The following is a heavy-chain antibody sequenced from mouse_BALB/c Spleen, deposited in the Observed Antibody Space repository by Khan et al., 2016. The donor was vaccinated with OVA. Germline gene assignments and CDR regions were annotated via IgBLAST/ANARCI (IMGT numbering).Heavy chain of an antibody. Sequence: QVQLQQSGAELAKPGASVKMSCKASGYTFTSYWMHWVKQRPGQGLEWIGYINPSTGYTEYNQRFKDKATLTADKSSSTAYMQLSSLTSEESAVYYCANHGSSSAWFTYWAQGTLVTVSA. CDR1: GYTFTSYW. V-gene: IGHV1-7*01. CDR3: ANHGSSSAWFTY. CDR2: INPSTGYT. J-gene: IGHJ3*01. D-gene: IGHD1-1*01.